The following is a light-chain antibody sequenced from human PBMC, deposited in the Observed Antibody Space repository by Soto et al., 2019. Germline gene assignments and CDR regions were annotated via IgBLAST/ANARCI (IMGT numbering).Light chain of an antibody. CDR3: CSYAGSSTFYV. Sequence: QSVLTRPASVSGAAGQAITISCTGTSSDVGSYNLVSWYQQHPGKAPKLMIYEVTKWPSGVSNRFSGSKSGNTASLTISGLQAEDEADYYCCSYAGSSTFYVFGTGTKVTVL. CDR2: EVT. V-gene: IGLV2-23*02. J-gene: IGLJ1*01. CDR1: SSDVGSYNL.